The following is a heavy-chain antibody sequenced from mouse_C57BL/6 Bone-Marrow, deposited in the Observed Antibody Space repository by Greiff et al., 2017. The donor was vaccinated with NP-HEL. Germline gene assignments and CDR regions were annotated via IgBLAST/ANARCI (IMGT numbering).Heavy chain of an antibody. D-gene: IGHD1-1*01. CDR1: GFAFSSYW. Sequence: QVHVKQSGAELVKPGASVKISCKASGFAFSSYWMNWVKQRPGKGLEWIGQIYPGDGDTNYNGKFKGKATLTADKSSSTAYMQLSSLTSEDSAVYFCARFITTVVARYFDVWGTGTTVTVSS. CDR3: ARFITTVVARYFDV. V-gene: IGHV1-80*01. CDR2: IYPGDGDT. J-gene: IGHJ1*03.